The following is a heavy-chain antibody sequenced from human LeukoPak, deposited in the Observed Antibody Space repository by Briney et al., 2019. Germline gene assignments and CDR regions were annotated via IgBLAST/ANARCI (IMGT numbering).Heavy chain of an antibody. CDR3: ARLGVTRPGY. CDR2: ISSSGSTV. J-gene: IGHJ4*02. CDR1: GFIFSSYE. Sequence: PGGSLRLSCAVSGFIFSSYEMNWVRQAPGKGLEWVSYISSSGSTVYYADSVKGRFTISRDNAKNSLFLQMNSLRAEDTAVYYCARLGVTRPGYWGQGTVVTVSS. V-gene: IGHV3-48*03. D-gene: IGHD3-3*01.